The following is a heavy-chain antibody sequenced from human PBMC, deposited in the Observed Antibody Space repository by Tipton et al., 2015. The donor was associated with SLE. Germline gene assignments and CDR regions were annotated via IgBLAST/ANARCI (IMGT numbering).Heavy chain of an antibody. V-gene: IGHV3-23*01. D-gene: IGHD1-7*01. Sequence: GSLRLSCAGSGFTFGNYGMTWVRQAPGKGLEWVATISGTTVGTFYADSVKGRFTVSRDNSRSTVFLQMHTLRADDAALYFCSRGTLDSWGQGTLVTVSS. J-gene: IGHJ4*02. CDR1: GFTFGNYG. CDR3: SRGTLDS. CDR2: ISGTTVGT.